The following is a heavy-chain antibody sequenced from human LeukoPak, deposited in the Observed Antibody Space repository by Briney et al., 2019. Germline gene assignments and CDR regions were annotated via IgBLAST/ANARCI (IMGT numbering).Heavy chain of an antibody. CDR3: ARAKGPYSGSPIDY. V-gene: IGHV3-48*03. CDR2: ISSSGSTI. D-gene: IGHD1-26*01. J-gene: IGHJ4*02. Sequence: GGSLRLSCAASGFTFSSYEMNWVRQAPGKGLEWVSYISSSGSTIYYADSVKGRFTISRDNAKNSLYLQMNSLRAEDTAVYYCARAKGPYSGSPIDYWGQGTLVTVSS. CDR1: GFTFSSYE.